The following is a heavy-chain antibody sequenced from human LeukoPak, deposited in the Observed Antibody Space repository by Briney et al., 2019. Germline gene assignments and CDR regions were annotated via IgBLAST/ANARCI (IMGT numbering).Heavy chain of an antibody. Sequence: GGSLRLSCAASGFTFSSYWMHWVRQAPGKGLVWVSRINSDGSSTSYADSVKGRFTISRDNGKSSLFLQMDSLRAEDTAIYFCARDPYSGNYGPYYYYYMDVWGKGTTVTVSS. CDR3: ARDPYSGNYGPYYYYYMDV. V-gene: IGHV3-74*01. CDR1: GFTFSSYW. D-gene: IGHD3-3*01. CDR2: INSDGSST. J-gene: IGHJ6*03.